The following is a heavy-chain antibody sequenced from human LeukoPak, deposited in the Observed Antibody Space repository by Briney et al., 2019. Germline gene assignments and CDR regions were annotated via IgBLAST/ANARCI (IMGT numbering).Heavy chain of an antibody. CDR1: GFTFSDCS. CDR2: IRYDGIGK. V-gene: IGHV3-30*02. CDR3: AKEPGSTGAYDT. D-gene: IGHD5-12*01. J-gene: IGHJ4*02. Sequence: GGSLRLSCAASGFTFSDCSMHWVRLAPGKGLEWVAFIRYDGIGKSYADSVKGRFTVSRDNSKSTLFLQMNSLRTEDTAVYYCAKEPGSTGAYDTWGQGTLVTASS.